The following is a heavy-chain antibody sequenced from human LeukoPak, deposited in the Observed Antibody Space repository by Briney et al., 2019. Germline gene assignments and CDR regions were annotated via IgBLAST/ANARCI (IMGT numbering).Heavy chain of an antibody. J-gene: IGHJ6*02. V-gene: IGHV3-23*01. D-gene: IGHD6-13*01. CDR2: ISVSGVST. CDR1: GFTFSSYA. CDR3: AKAPRAAAGTYNGMDV. Sequence: AGGSLRLSCAASGFTFSSYAMSWVRQAPGKGLEWVSAISVSGVSTYYADSVKGRFTISRDNSKTTLYLQMNSLRAEDTAVYYCAKAPRAAAGTYNGMDVWGQGTTVTVSS.